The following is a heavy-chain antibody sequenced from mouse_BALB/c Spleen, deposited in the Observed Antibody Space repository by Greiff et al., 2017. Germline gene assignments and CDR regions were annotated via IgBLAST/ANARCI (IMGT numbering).Heavy chain of an antibody. Sequence: QVQLKQSGPGLVQPSPSLSITCTASGFSLTSYGVHWVRQSPGKGLEWLGVIWTGGGTNYYSAFMSSMSISKDNSTSHVFLKMSSLQTDDTAIYYCVREDYGYAFAYWGQGTLVTVSA. CDR3: VREDYGYAFAY. CDR2: IWTGGGT. D-gene: IGHD1-2*01. J-gene: IGHJ3*01. CDR1: GFSLTSYG. V-gene: IGHV2-2*01.